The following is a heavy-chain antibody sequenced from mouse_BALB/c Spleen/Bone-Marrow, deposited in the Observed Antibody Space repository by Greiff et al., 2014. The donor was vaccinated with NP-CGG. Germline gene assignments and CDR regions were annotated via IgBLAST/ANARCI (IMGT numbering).Heavy chain of an antibody. CDR2: IYPGGDST. J-gene: IGHJ2*02. CDR1: GYTFTSYW. CDR3: GREKDWVFDY. D-gene: IGHD4-1*01. V-gene: IGHV1-55*01. Sequence: QVQLQQSGAELVKPGTSVKVSCKASGYTFTSYWMHWVKQRPGQGLEWIGDIYPGGDSTNYNEKFKSKATLTVDTSSSTAYMQLSSLTSEDAAVYYCGREKDWVFDYWGQGTSLTVSS.